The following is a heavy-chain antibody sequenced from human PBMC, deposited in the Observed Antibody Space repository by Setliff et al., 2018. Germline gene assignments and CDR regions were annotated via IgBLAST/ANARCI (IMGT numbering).Heavy chain of an antibody. Sequence: GASVKVSCKASGGTFSSYAISWVRQAPGQGLEWMGGIIPIFGTANYAQKFQGRVTITTDESTSTAYMELSSLRSEDTAVYYCARGGGGGSWLRHFDYLGQGTLVTVSS. J-gene: IGHJ4*02. V-gene: IGHV1-69*05. D-gene: IGHD2-15*01. CDR1: GGTFSSYA. CDR2: IIPIFGTA. CDR3: ARGGGGGSWLRHFDY.